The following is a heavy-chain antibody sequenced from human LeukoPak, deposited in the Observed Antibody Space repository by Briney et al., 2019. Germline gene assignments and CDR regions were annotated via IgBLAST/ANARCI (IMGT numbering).Heavy chain of an antibody. CDR2: IKQDGSEK. CDR1: GFTFSNYW. Sequence: PGASLRLSCAASGFTFSNYWMSWVRQAPGKGLEWVANIKQDGSEKYYVDSVKGRFTISRDNAKNSLYLQMNSLRAEDTAVYYCARDPTIFGVVIVPDYWGQGTLVTVSS. CDR3: ARDPTIFGVVIVPDY. J-gene: IGHJ4*02. V-gene: IGHV3-7*01. D-gene: IGHD3-3*01.